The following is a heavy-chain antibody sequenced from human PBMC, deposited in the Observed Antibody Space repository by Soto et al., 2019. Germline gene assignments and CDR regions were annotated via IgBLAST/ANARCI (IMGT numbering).Heavy chain of an antibody. D-gene: IGHD3-10*01. CDR2: IYYSGET. Sequence: QVQLQESGPGLVKPSETLSLTCTVSGDSISRYYWSWIRLSPGKGLEWIGYIYYSGETNYNPSVKSRVTISVDRTNNQFSMKLSSVNAADTAVYYCARDQGGEFLKGAGMDVWGQGTTVTVSS. J-gene: IGHJ6*02. V-gene: IGHV4-59*01. CDR1: GDSISRYY. CDR3: ARDQGGEFLKGAGMDV.